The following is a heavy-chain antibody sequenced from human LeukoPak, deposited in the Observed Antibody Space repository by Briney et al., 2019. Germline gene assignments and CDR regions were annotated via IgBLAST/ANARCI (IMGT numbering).Heavy chain of an antibody. J-gene: IGHJ4*02. D-gene: IGHD3-22*01. Sequence: PGGSLRLSCAASGFIFSNYVMNWVRQAPGKGLEWVANIKQDGSEKYYVDSVKGRFTISRDNAKNSLYLQMNSLRAEDTAVYYCARDHPYYYDSSGYLTPYFDYWGQGTLVTVSS. CDR3: ARDHPYYYDSSGYLTPYFDY. CDR2: IKQDGSEK. CDR1: GFIFSNYV. V-gene: IGHV3-7*01.